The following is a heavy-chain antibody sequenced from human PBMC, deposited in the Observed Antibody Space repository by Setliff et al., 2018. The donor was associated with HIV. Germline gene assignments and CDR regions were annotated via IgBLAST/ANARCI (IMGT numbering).Heavy chain of an antibody. D-gene: IGHD3-10*01. Sequence: TLSLTCTVFGGSVRSDDYYWSWIRQPPGKGLEWIGYIYYTGSTHYNPSLKGRLSMSTSKNQFSLKLTSVTAADTAVYYCASTRIRLIRGAVISNLRTPYFDYWGPGSLVTVSS. CDR3: ASTRIRLIRGAVISNLRTPYFDY. CDR2: IYYTGST. V-gene: IGHV4-30-4*08. CDR1: GGSVRSDDYY. J-gene: IGHJ4*02.